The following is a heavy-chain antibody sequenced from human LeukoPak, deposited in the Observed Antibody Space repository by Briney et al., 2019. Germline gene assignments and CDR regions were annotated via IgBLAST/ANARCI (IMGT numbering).Heavy chain of an antibody. V-gene: IGHV4-59*01. CDR2: IYYSGST. D-gene: IGHD2-2*01. J-gene: IGHJ6*03. CDR3: ARVKRDIVVAPAATSRFYYYYYMDV. CDR1: GGSISSYY. Sequence: SETLSLTCTVSGGSISSYYWSWIRQPPGKGLEWVGYIYYSGSTNYYPSLKSRLTISVDTSKNQFSLKLSSVTAADTAVYSCARVKRDIVVAPAATSRFYYYYYMDVWGKGTTVTVSS.